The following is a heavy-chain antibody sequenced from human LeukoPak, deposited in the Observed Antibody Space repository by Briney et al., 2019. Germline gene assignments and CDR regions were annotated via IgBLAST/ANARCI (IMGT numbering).Heavy chain of an antibody. CDR1: GGSISSHY. J-gene: IGHJ4*02. CDR2: IYYSGST. Sequence: PSGTLSLTCTVSGGSISSHYWSWIRQPPGKGLEWIGYIYYSGSTNYNPSLKSRLTISVDTSKNQFSLKLSSLTAADTAIYYCARGNGWYYYWGQGTLVTVSS. D-gene: IGHD6-19*01. V-gene: IGHV4-59*11. CDR3: ARGNGWYYY.